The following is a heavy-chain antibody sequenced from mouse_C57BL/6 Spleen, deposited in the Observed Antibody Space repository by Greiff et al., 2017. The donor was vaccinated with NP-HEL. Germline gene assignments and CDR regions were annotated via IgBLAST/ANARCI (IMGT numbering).Heavy chain of an antibody. CDR2: IYPGSGNT. D-gene: IGHD1-1*01. CDR1: GYSFTSYY. CDR3: ARRYGSSYGWYFDV. Sequence: QVQLQQSGPELVKPGASVKISCKASGYSFTSYYIHWVKQRPGQGLEWIGWIYPGSGNTKYNEKFKGKATLTADTSSSTAYMQLSSLTSEDSAVYYCARRYGSSYGWYFDVWGTGTTVTVSS. J-gene: IGHJ1*03. V-gene: IGHV1-66*01.